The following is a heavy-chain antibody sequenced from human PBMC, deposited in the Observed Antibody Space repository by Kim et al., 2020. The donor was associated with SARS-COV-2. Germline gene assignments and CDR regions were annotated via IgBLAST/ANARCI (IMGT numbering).Heavy chain of an antibody. CDR1: GGSISSSSYY. J-gene: IGHJ5*02. CDR3: ARHAYSQAFWFDP. CDR2: IYYSGST. D-gene: IGHD3-16*01. V-gene: IGHV4-39*01. Sequence: SQTLSLTCTVSGGSISSSSYYWGWIRQPPGKGLEWIGSIYYSGSTYYNPSLKSRVTISVDTSKNQFSLKLSSVTAADTAVYYCARHAYSQAFWFDPWGQGTLVTVSS.